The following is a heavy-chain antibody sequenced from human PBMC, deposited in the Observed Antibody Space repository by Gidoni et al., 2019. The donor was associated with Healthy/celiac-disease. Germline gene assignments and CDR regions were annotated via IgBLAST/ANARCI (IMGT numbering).Heavy chain of an antibody. CDR2: CGTAGDT. CDR3: ARAGGSRLRGNWFDP. D-gene: IGHD4-17*01. CDR1: GFPFSSYD. J-gene: IGHJ5*02. V-gene: IGHV3-13*01. Sequence: EVQLVESGGGLVQPGGSLRLSCAASGFPFSSYDMHWVRQATGKGLEWVSACGTAGDTSYPGSVEGRFTISRENAKNSLYLQRNSLRAGDTAVYYCARAGGSRLRGNWFDPWGQGTLVTVSS.